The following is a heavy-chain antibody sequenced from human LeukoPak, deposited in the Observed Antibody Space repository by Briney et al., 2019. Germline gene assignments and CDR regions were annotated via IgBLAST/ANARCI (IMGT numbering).Heavy chain of an antibody. D-gene: IGHD2-2*01. CDR3: AKDIVVVGDGGDY. V-gene: IGHV3-30*02. CDR2: IRYDGSNK. J-gene: IGHJ4*02. Sequence: PGGSLRLSCAASGLTFSSYGMPWVRQAPGKGLEWVAFIRYDGSNKYYADSVKGRFTISRDNSKNTLYLQMNSLRAEDTAVYYCAKDIVVVGDGGDYWGQGTLVTVSS. CDR1: GLTFSSYG.